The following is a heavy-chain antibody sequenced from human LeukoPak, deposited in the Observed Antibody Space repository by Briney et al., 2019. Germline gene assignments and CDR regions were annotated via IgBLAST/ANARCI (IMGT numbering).Heavy chain of an antibody. Sequence: GGSLRLSCAASGFTFSSYWLTWVRQAPGKGLEWVANIKQDGSEKNYVDSAKGRFTISRDNAKNSLYLQMNSLRVEDTAVYYCAREESGYSSSWYRDFGYWGQGTLVTVSS. CDR3: AREESGYSSSWYRDFGY. CDR1: GFTFSSYW. D-gene: IGHD6-13*01. J-gene: IGHJ4*02. CDR2: IKQDGSEK. V-gene: IGHV3-7*03.